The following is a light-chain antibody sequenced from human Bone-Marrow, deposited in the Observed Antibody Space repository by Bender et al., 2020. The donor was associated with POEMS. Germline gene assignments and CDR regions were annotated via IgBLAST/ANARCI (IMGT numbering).Light chain of an antibody. Sequence: QSALTQPRSLSGSPGQSVTISCTGTSSDVGGYIYVSWYQQHPGKAPKLMIYEVSKRPSGVSNRFSGSKSGNTASLTISWVQGEAEGVNNSGPHAETNTWVLGGGTKGPS. J-gene: IGLJ2*01. CDR2: EVS. CDR3: GPHAETNTWV. V-gene: IGLV2-11*01. CDR1: SSDVGGYIY.